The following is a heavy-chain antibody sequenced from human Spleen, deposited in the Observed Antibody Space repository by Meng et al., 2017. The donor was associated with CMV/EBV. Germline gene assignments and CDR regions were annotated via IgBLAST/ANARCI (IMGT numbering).Heavy chain of an antibody. Sequence: CAFSGGSISSSKWWTWVRQPPGEGLEWIGEIFYDGRTNYNPSLKSRVTISVDKSKNRFSLTLTYMTAADTAVYYCARRPLEGAADYWGQGTLVTVSS. CDR3: ARRPLEGAADY. J-gene: IGHJ4*02. D-gene: IGHD1-26*01. CDR1: GGSISSSKW. CDR2: IFYDGRT. V-gene: IGHV4-4*02.